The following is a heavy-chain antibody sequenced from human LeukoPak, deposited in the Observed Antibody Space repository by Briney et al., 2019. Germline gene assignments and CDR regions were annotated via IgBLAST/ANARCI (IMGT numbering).Heavy chain of an antibody. CDR2: ISAYNGNT. CDR3: ARDLNIVGATTGVGY. CDR1: GYTFTSYG. J-gene: IGHJ4*02. Sequence: ASVKVSFKASGYTFTSYGISWVRQAPGQGLEWMGWISAYNGNTNYAQKLQGRVTMTTDTSTSTAYMELRSLRSDDTAVYYCARDLNIVGATTGVGYWGQGTLVTVSS. D-gene: IGHD1-26*01. V-gene: IGHV1-18*01.